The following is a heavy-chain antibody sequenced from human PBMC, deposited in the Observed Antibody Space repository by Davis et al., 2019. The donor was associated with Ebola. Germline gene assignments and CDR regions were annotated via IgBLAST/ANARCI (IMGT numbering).Heavy chain of an antibody. CDR2: IYPGDSDT. CDR3: ARQASSIGYFDY. Sequence: GGSLRLSCEASGYNFATHWIGWVRQLPGKGLEWMGIIYPGDSDTRYSPSLQGQVTISGDKSINTAYLQWSSLKASDSGMYYCARQASSIGYFDYWGQGTLVTVSS. CDR1: GYNFATHW. V-gene: IGHV5-51*01. D-gene: IGHD2/OR15-2a*01. J-gene: IGHJ4*02.